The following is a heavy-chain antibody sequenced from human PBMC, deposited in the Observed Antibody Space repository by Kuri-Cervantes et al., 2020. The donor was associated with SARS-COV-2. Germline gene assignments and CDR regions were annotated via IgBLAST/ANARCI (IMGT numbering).Heavy chain of an antibody. D-gene: IGHD3-22*01. CDR1: GFTFSSYW. CDR3: ARDADDSSGYDYFDY. J-gene: IGHJ4*02. Sequence: GESLKISCAASGFTFSSYWMHWVRQAPGKGLEWVAVIPYDGSNKYYADSVKGRFTISRDNSKNTLYLQMNSLRAEDTAVYYCARDADDSSGYDYFDYWGQGTLVTVSS. CDR2: IPYDGSNK. V-gene: IGHV3-30*03.